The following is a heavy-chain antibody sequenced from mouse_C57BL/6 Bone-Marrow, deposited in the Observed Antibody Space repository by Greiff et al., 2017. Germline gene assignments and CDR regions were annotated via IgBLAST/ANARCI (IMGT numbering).Heavy chain of an antibody. D-gene: IGHD2-2*01. Sequence: QVQLKESGPELVKPGASVTLSCKASGYAFSSSWMHWVKPRPGTGLEWIGRIYPGDGDTNYNGKFKGQATLTADKSSSAAYMPLSSLTSEDSAVYCCARGGNDGRGYWGQGTTLTVSS. J-gene: IGHJ2*01. CDR2: IYPGDGDT. CDR3: ARGGNDGRGY. V-gene: IGHV1-82*01. CDR1: GYAFSSSW.